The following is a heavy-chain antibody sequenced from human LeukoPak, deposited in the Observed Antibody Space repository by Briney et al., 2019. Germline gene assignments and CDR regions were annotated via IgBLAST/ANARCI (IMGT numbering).Heavy chain of an antibody. CDR2: MKEDGSEK. CDR1: GFTFSNYW. CDR3: ARAHGDI. Sequence: GGSLRLSCVASGFTFSNYWMTWVRQAPGKGLEWVGNMKEDGSEKYYVDSVKGRFTISRDNAKNSLYLQMNSLRVEDTAVYYCARAHGDIWGQGTMVTVSS. V-gene: IGHV3-7*04. J-gene: IGHJ3*02.